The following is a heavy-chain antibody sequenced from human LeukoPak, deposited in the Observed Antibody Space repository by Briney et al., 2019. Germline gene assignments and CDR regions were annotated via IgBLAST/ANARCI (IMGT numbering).Heavy chain of an antibody. CDR1: GGPISSGGYS. V-gene: IGHV4-31*03. D-gene: IGHD3-10*01. CDR3: ARLYGSGSYYNDFDY. J-gene: IGHJ4*02. Sequence: SETLSLTCTVSGGPISSGGYSWSWIRQHPGKGLEWIGYIYYSGSTYYNPSLKSRVTISVGTSKNQFSLKLSSVTAADTAVYYCARLYGSGSYYNDFDYWGQGTLVTVSS. CDR2: IYYSGST.